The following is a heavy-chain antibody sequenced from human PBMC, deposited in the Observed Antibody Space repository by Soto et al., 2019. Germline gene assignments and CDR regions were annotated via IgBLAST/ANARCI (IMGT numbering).Heavy chain of an antibody. J-gene: IGHJ6*02. Sequence: PGESLKISCKGSGYSFTSYWISWVRQMPGKGLEWMERIDPSDSYTNYSPSFQGHVTISADKSISTAYLQWSSLKASDTAMYYCARQKTDYFYYGMDVWGQGTTVTVSS. D-gene: IGHD1-1*01. CDR1: GYSFTSYW. CDR3: ARQKTDYFYYGMDV. V-gene: IGHV5-10-1*01. CDR2: IDPSDSYT.